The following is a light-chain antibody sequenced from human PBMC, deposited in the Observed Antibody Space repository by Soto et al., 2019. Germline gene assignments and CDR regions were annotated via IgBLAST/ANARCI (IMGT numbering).Light chain of an antibody. V-gene: IGKV3-11*01. CDR2: DAS. Sequence: EIVLTQSPATLCLSPGERATLSCRASQSVSSYLAWYQQKPGQAPRLLIYDASNRATGIPARFSGSGSGTDFTLTISSLEPEDSAVYYCQQRSNWPITFGQGTRLEIK. CDR3: QQRSNWPIT. CDR1: QSVSSY. J-gene: IGKJ5*01.